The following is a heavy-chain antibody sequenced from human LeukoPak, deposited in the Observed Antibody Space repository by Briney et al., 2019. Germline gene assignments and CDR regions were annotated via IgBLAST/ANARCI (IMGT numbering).Heavy chain of an antibody. CDR1: GFNFSAYG. CDR2: VSLDGSSK. Sequence: AGGSLRLSCAASGFNFSAYGMHWVRQVLGKGLEWVALVSLDGSSKFYADSMEGRFTISRDNSKDTLYLQMNSLRVEDTAIYYCAKNRASGWNDGFCFDLWGQGTLVTVSS. CDR3: AKNRASGWNDGFCFDL. V-gene: IGHV3-30*18. J-gene: IGHJ5*02. D-gene: IGHD6-19*01.